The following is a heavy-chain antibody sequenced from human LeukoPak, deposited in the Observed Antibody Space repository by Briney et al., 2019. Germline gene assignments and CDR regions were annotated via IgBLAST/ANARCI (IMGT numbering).Heavy chain of an antibody. Sequence: PGGPLRLSCAASGFTFSSYGMHWVRQAPGKGLEWVAFIRYDGSNKYYADSVKGRFTISRDNSKNTLYLQMNSLRAEDTAVYYCAKVQQWPPLNYYYGMDVWGQGTTVTVSS. CDR3: AKVQQWPPLNYYYGMDV. J-gene: IGHJ6*02. D-gene: IGHD6-19*01. CDR1: GFTFSSYG. V-gene: IGHV3-30*02. CDR2: IRYDGSNK.